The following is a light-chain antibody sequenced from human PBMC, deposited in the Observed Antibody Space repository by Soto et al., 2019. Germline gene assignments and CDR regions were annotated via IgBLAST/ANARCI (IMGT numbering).Light chain of an antibody. J-gene: IGKJ1*01. CDR1: QSVSSN. Sequence: EIVVTQSPATLSVSPGERATLSCRASQSVSSNLAWYQQKPGQAPRLLIYGASTRSPGIPARFSGSESGTEFTLTIRSLESVDFAVYYCQQYNNCPPWTFRQGTKVEIK. CDR2: GAS. CDR3: QQYNNCPPWT. V-gene: IGKV3-15*01.